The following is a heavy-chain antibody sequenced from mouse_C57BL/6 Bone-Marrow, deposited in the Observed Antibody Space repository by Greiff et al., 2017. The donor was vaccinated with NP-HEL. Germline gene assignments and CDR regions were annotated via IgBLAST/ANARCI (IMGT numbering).Heavy chain of an antibody. J-gene: IGHJ1*03. D-gene: IGHD4-1*01. V-gene: IGHV1-26*01. CDR2: INPNNGGT. Sequence: VQLKQSGPELVKPGASVKISCKASGYTFTDYYMNWVKQSHGKSLEWIGDINPNNGGTSYNQKFKGKATLTVDKSSSTAYMELRSLTSEDSAVYYCARSWDWYFDVWGTGTTVTVSS. CDR1: GYTFTDYY. CDR3: ARSWDWYFDV.